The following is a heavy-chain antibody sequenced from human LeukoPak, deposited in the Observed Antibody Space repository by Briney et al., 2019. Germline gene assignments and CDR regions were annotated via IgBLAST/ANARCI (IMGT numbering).Heavy chain of an antibody. D-gene: IGHD4-11*01. CDR1: GFTFSTYW. CDR3: ARYQMVDMTRLTGALDT. J-gene: IGHJ3*02. CDR2: FNGDGRIT. V-gene: IGHV3-74*01. Sequence: GGSLRLSCAASGFTFSTYWMHWVRQDPGKGPVWGSPFNGDGRITNYTESVKGRFTISRDNAKNTLYLQMNSLRVEDTAVYYCARYQMVDMTRLTGALDTWGRGTMVTVSS.